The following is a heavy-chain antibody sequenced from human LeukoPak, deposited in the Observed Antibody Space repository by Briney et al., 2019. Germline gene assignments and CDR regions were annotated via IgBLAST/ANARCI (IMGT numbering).Heavy chain of an antibody. Sequence: SETLSLTCAVYGGSFSGYYWSWIRQPPGKGLEWIGEIYHSGSTNYNPSLKSRVTISVDTSKNQFSLRLTSLTAADTAVYYCARVPDYDILTGYPSYYFDYWGQGTLVTVSS. CDR2: IYHSGST. CDR3: ARVPDYDILTGYPSYYFDY. V-gene: IGHV4-34*01. J-gene: IGHJ4*02. CDR1: GGSFSGYY. D-gene: IGHD3-9*01.